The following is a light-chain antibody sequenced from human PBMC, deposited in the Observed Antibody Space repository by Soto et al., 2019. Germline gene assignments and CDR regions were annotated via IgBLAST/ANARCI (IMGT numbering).Light chain of an antibody. Sequence: QSALTQPASVSGPPGQSITISCTGTSSDVGGYNYVSWYQQHPGKAPKLMIYEVTNRPSGVPNRFSGSKSGNTASLTISGVQAEDEADYYCSSFTARNTRIFGGGTKVTVL. CDR1: SSDVGGYNY. CDR2: EVT. V-gene: IGLV2-14*01. J-gene: IGLJ2*01. CDR3: SSFTARNTRI.